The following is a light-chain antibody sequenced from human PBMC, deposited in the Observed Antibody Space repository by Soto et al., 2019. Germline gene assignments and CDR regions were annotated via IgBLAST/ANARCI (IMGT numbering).Light chain of an antibody. Sequence: DIVVTQSPLSLPVTPGEPASISCRSSQSLLHSDGYNYLDWYLQKPGQSPQLLIYLGSSRASGVHVRFSGSGSGTDFTLKISRVEAEDVGVYYCLQALQTPPWTFGQGTKVDI. J-gene: IGKJ1*01. CDR2: LGS. CDR1: QSLLHSDGYNY. V-gene: IGKV2-28*01. CDR3: LQALQTPPWT.